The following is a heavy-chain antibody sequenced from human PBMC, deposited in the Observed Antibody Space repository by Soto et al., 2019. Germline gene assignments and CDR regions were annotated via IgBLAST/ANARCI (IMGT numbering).Heavy chain of an antibody. Sequence: EVQLVESGGGLVQPGGSLRLSCAASGFTFSSYEMNWVRQAPGKGLEWVSYISSSGSTIYYADSVKGRFTISRDNAKNSLYLQMNSLRAEDTAVYYCARDPESYSSSPRLGYYYYYGMDVWGQGTTVTVSS. CDR3: ARDPESYSSSPRLGYYYYYGMDV. V-gene: IGHV3-48*03. CDR2: ISSSGSTI. CDR1: GFTFSSYE. J-gene: IGHJ6*02. D-gene: IGHD6-6*01.